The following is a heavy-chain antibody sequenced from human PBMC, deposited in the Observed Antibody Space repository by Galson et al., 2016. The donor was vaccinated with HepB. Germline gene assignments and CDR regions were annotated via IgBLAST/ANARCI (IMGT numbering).Heavy chain of an antibody. CDR2: ASYSGSST. Sequence: SLRLSCAASGFTLSTYGMSWVRQAPGKGLEWVSSASYSGSSTYYADSVRGRFTISRDNSKNMLYLQMNSLRGDDTAVYYCARGWQQPDNWGQGTLVTVSS. J-gene: IGHJ4*02. CDR3: ARGWQQPDN. CDR1: GFTLSTYG. V-gene: IGHV3-23*01. D-gene: IGHD6-13*01.